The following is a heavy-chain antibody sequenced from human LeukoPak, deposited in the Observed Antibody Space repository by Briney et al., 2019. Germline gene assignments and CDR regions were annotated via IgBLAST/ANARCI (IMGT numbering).Heavy chain of an antibody. Sequence: ASVKVSCKASGYTFTSYGISWVRQAPGQGLEWMGWISAYNGNTNYAQKLQGRVTMTTDTSTSTAYMELRSLRSDDTAVYYCARVLSVNNGALWFGESLKYYFDYWGQGTLVTVSS. CDR2: ISAYNGNT. CDR1: GYTFTSYG. V-gene: IGHV1-18*01. CDR3: ARVLSVNNGALWFGESLKYYFDY. J-gene: IGHJ4*02. D-gene: IGHD3-10*01.